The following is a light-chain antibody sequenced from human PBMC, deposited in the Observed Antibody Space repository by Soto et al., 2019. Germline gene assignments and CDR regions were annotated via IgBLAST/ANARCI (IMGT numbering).Light chain of an antibody. V-gene: IGKV3-11*01. Sequence: EIVLTQSPATLSLSPGERATLSCRASQSVSSYLAWYQQKPGQAPRLLIYDASNRATGIPARFSGSGSGTDFTLTISSLGPEDFAVYYCQQRSNWPCTFGGGTKVEIK. CDR2: DAS. J-gene: IGKJ4*01. CDR3: QQRSNWPCT. CDR1: QSVSSY.